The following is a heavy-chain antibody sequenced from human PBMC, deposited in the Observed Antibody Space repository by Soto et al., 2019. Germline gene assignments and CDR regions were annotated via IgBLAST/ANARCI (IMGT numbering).Heavy chain of an antibody. CDR2: IYYSGST. D-gene: IGHD3-10*01. J-gene: IGHJ6*01. Sequence: PGKGLEWIGYIYYSGSTYYNPSLKSRVTISVDTSKNQFSLKLSSVTAADTAVYYCARDGSGSSWPHYGMDVSGQ. CDR3: ARDGSGSSWPHYGMDV. V-gene: IGHV4-31*02.